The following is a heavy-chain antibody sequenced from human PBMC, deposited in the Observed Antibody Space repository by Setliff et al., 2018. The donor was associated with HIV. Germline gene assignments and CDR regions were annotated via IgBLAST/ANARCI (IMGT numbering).Heavy chain of an antibody. CDR2: IYPDDSDT. V-gene: IGHV5-51*01. Sequence: PGESLKISCKGSGYSFTTYWIGWVRQMPGRGLEWMGIIYPDDSDTRYSPYFEDHVYISVDKSINIAYLEWKALKAADSAMYYCATYGEGAPTSWFDPWGQGTLVTVS. D-gene: IGHD3-10*01. CDR3: ATYGEGAPTSWFDP. CDR1: GYSFTTYW. J-gene: IGHJ5*02.